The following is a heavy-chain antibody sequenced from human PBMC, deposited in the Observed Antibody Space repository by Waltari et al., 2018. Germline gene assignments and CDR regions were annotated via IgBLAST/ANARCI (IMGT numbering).Heavy chain of an antibody. CDR1: GDSISSDSYY. Sequence: QVQLQESGPGLVKPSQTLSLTCTVSGDSISSDSYYWSWIRQPAGKGLEWIGRIYISGSTKYNPSLKSRLSISIDASKNQFSLKLRSVTAADTAVYYCAREGGDFWSGYNWFDPWGQGTLVTVSS. D-gene: IGHD3-3*01. J-gene: IGHJ5*02. V-gene: IGHV4-61*02. CDR3: AREGGDFWSGYNWFDP. CDR2: IYISGST.